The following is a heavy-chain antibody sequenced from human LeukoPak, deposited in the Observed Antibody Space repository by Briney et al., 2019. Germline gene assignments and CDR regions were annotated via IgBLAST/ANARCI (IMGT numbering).Heavy chain of an antibody. CDR3: ARHGVLSSSSADLYIDY. V-gene: IGHV4-4*09. J-gene: IGHJ4*02. CDR2: IYTSGST. CDR1: GGSISSYY. Sequence: SETLSLTCTVSGGSISSYYWSWIRQPPGKGLEWIGYIYTSGSTNYNPSLKSRVTISVDTSKNQFSLKLSSVTAADTAVYYCARHGVLSSSSADLYIDYWGQRTWSPSPQ. D-gene: IGHD6-6*01.